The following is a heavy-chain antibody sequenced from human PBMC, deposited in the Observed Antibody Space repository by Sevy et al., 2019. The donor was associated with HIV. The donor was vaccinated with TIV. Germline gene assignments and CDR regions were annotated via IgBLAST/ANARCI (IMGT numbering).Heavy chain of an antibody. J-gene: IGHJ4*02. V-gene: IGHV3-7*01. CDR3: ARALADWGSFHYSL. CDR1: GFTFSTYW. CDR2: IKKDGIET. D-gene: IGHD3-16*02. Sequence: GGSLRLSCEVSGFTFSTYWMTWVRQAPGKGLEWVANIKKDGIETSYVDSVRGRFTISRDNAKKSLYLQLENLRVEDTAVYYCARALADWGSFHYSLWGQGTLVTVSS.